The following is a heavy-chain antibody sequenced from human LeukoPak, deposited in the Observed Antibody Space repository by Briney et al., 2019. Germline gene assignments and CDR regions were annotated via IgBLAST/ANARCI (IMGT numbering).Heavy chain of an antibody. D-gene: IGHD6-19*01. J-gene: IGHJ4*02. CDR2: IYYSGST. V-gene: IGHV4-39*01. Sequence: WVRQAPGKGLEWIGSIYYSGSTYYNPSLKSRVTISVDTSKNQFSLKLSSVTAADTAVYYCARRSSGMPFDYWGQGTLVTVSS. CDR3: ARRSSGMPFDY.